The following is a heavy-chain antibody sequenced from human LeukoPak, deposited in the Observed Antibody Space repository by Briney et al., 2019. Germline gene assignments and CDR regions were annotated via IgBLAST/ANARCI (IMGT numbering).Heavy chain of an antibody. CDR3: ARDDYYDSSGYLGKMYY. V-gene: IGHV1-18*01. Sequence: ASVKVSCKASGGTFSSYAISWVRQAPGQGLEWMGWISAYNGNTNYAQKLQGRVTMTTDTSTSTAYMELRSLRSDDTAVYYCARDDYYDSSGYLGKMYYWGQGTLVTVSS. D-gene: IGHD3-22*01. CDR2: ISAYNGNT. CDR1: GGTFSSYA. J-gene: IGHJ4*02.